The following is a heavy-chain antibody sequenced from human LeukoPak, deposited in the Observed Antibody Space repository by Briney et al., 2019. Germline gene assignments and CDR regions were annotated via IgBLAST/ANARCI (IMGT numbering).Heavy chain of an antibody. V-gene: IGHV4-59*01. CDR2: IYYSGST. J-gene: IGHJ4*02. D-gene: IGHD3-3*01. Sequence: NPSETLSLTCTVSGGSISSYYWSWIRQPPGEGLEWIGYIYYSGSTNYNPSLKSRVTISVDTSKNQFSLKLSSVTAADTAVYYCARATLLRSISYWGQGTLVTVSS. CDR1: GGSISSYY. CDR3: ARATLLRSISY.